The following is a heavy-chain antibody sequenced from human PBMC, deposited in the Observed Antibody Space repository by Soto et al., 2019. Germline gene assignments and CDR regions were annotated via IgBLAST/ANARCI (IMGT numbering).Heavy chain of an antibody. D-gene: IGHD2-8*01. J-gene: IGHJ4*02. CDR2: INHSGST. CDR1: GGSFSGYY. CDR3: ARGQWGMLDY. Sequence: QVQLQQWGAGLLKPSETLSLTCAVYGGSFSGYYWSWIRQPPGKGLEWIGEINHSGSTNYNPSLKRRVTISVDTSKNQFSLKLSSVTAADTAVYYCARGQWGMLDYWGQGTLVTVSS. V-gene: IGHV4-34*01.